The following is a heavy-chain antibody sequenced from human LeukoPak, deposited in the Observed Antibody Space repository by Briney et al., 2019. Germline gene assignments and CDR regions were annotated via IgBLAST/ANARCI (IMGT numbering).Heavy chain of an antibody. Sequence: PSQTLSLTCAVSGGSIGSRSYSWSWIRQPPGKALELLGYISHSGATYYNPSLKSRISVSVERSKNQFSLNLTSVTAADTAVYYCARIRFSGGSCNWFDSWGQGTLVTVPS. CDR1: GGSIGSRSYS. CDR3: ARIRFSGGSCNWFDS. J-gene: IGHJ5*01. V-gene: IGHV4-30-2*01. CDR2: ISHSGAT. D-gene: IGHD2-15*01.